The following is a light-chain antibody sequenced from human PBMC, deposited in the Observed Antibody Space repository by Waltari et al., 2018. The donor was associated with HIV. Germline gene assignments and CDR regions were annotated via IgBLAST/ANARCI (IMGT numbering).Light chain of an antibody. CDR3: QQYYATPFT. CDR2: WAS. CDR1: QRVFHSSNSKNC. Sequence: DIVMTQSPNSLAVSLGERATIHCTSSQRVFHSSNSKNCLGWYQQKPGQPPKLLIKWASTRESGVPDRFSGSGSGTDFTLTISSLQAEDVAVYYCQQYYATPFTFGPGTKVDIK. J-gene: IGKJ3*01. V-gene: IGKV4-1*01.